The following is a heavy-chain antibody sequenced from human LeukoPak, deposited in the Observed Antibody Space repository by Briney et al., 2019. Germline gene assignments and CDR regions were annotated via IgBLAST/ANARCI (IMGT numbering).Heavy chain of an antibody. V-gene: IGHV4-59*01. CDR3: ARGGYSHGYILFNY. Sequence: SETLSLTCAVYGGSFSSYYWSWIRQPPRKGLEWIGYIYNSGSTNYNPALKSRVSISVDTSRNQFSLNLNSVTAADTAMYYCARGGYSHGYILFNYWGQGTLAIVSS. CDR2: IYNSGST. CDR1: GGSFSSYY. J-gene: IGHJ4*02. D-gene: IGHD5-18*01.